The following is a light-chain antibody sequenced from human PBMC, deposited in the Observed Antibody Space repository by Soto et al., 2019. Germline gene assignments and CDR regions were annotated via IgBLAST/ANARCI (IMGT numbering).Light chain of an antibody. CDR2: DGS. Sequence: SALPQPASVSVSPGQSITISCTGTSSDVGSYNLVSWYQQHPGKAPKLLIYDGSKRPSGVSNRFSESKSGNTASLTISGLQAEDEADYYCCSYVGNSAWVFGSGTKVTV. CDR3: CSYVGNSAWV. V-gene: IGLV2-23*01. J-gene: IGLJ1*01. CDR1: SSDVGSYNL.